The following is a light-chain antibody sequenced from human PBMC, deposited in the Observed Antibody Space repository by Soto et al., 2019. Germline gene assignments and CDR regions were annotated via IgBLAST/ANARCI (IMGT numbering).Light chain of an antibody. J-gene: IGKJ4*01. Sequence: DIVMTQSPDSLTVSLGERATINCKSSQSILYSSTNKNYLAWYQQKPGQPPKLLIYWASTRESGVPDRFSGGGSGIDFTLTISSLQAEDVAIYYCQQYYITPLTFGGGTKVEIK. CDR2: WAS. CDR1: QSILYSSTNKNY. CDR3: QQYYITPLT. V-gene: IGKV4-1*01.